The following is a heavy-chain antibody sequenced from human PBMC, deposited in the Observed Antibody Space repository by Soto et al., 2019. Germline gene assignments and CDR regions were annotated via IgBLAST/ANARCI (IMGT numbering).Heavy chain of an antibody. D-gene: IGHD5-18*01. CDR3: ARDAHGYSFN. CDR2: IESGAGGT. CDR1: RFTFTIYA. Sequence: PGGSLRLSCAASRFTFTIYAMSWVRQAPGKGLEWVSAIESGAGGTYYADSVKGRFTISRDNSKNTLYLQVSSLRGEDTAVYYCARDAHGYSFNWGQGTLVTVSS. V-gene: IGHV3-23*01. J-gene: IGHJ4*02.